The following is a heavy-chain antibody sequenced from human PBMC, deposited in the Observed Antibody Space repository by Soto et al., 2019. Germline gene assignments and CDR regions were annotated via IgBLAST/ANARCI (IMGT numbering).Heavy chain of an antibody. D-gene: IGHD4-17*01. CDR3: AHRTTTVTWWFDP. Sequence: QITLKESGPTLVKPTQALTLTCTFSGFSLTTSGVGVGWIRQPPGQALKWLALIYWDDDKRDSPSLKSRLTITKDTSKNQVVLTMTNMDPADTATYFFAHRTTTVTWWFDPWGQGTLVTVSS. J-gene: IGHJ5*02. V-gene: IGHV2-5*02. CDR2: IYWDDDK. CDR1: GFSLTTSGVG.